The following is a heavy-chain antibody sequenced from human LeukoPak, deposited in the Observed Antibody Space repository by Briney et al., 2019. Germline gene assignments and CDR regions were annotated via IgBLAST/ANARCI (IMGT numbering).Heavy chain of an antibody. CDR2: ISSSSSTI. CDR3: ASPVAGTRGAFDI. J-gene: IGHJ3*02. CDR1: GFTFSSYS. V-gene: IGHV3-48*04. Sequence: GGSLRLSCAASGFTFSSYSMNWVRQAPGKGLEWVSYISSSSSTICYADSVKGRFTISRDNAKNSLYLQMNSLRAEDTAVYYCASPVAGTRGAFDIWGQGTMVTVSS. D-gene: IGHD6-19*01.